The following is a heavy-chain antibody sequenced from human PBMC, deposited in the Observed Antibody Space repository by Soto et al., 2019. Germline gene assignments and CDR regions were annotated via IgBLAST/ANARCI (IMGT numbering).Heavy chain of an antibody. D-gene: IGHD2-21*01. J-gene: IGHJ6*02. V-gene: IGHV4-31*03. CDR1: GGSIRSGGYY. CDR2: IDYSGTT. Sequence: QVQLQESGPGLVKPSQTLSLTCTVSGGSIRSGGYYWNWLRQHPGKGLEWIGYIDYSGTTYYNPSLKSRVTISVDTSKNQFSLKLSSVTAADTAVYYCAASCVGCGGFNYYGMDVGGQGTTGTVSS. CDR3: AASCVGCGGFNYYGMDV.